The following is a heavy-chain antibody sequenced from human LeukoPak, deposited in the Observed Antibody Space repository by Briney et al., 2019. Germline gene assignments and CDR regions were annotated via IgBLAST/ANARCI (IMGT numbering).Heavy chain of an antibody. CDR3: VKGAHYDILTGYRLLKVDP. Sequence: PGGSLRLSCAASGFTFSRFWMSWVRQAPGKGLEWVANIKQDGSEKYYVDSVKGRFTISRDNAKNSLYLQMDSLRAEDTAVYYCVKGAHYDILTGYRLLKVDPWGQGTLVTVSS. CDR1: GFTFSRFW. CDR2: IKQDGSEK. J-gene: IGHJ5*02. D-gene: IGHD3-9*01. V-gene: IGHV3-7*03.